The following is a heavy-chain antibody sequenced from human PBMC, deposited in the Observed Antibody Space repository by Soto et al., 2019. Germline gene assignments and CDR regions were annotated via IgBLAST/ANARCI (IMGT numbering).Heavy chain of an antibody. Sequence: PGGSLRLSCAASGFTFNAYAMHWVRQAPGKGLEWVAIISYDGSNKYYADSVKGRFTIPRDNSKNTLFLHMNSLRTEDTAVFYCAREIADRPVGAYYFDYWGQGTLVTVSS. CDR2: ISYDGSNK. J-gene: IGHJ4*02. V-gene: IGHV3-30-3*01. CDR1: GFTFNAYA. CDR3: AREIADRPVGAYYFDY. D-gene: IGHD6-6*01.